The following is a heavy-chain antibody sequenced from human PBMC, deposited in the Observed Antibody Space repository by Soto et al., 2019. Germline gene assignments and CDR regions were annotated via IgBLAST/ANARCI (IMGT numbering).Heavy chain of an antibody. CDR1: GYTFTSYY. D-gene: IGHD2-2*01. V-gene: IGHV1-46*01. CDR2: INPSGGST. Sequence: QVQLVQSGAEVKKPGASVKVSCKASGYTFTSYYMHWVRQAPGQGLEWMGIINPSGGSTSYAQKFQGRVTMTRDTSTSTVYMELSSLRSEDTAVYYCARRVRQLPDYYYYYGMDVWGQGTTVTVSS. CDR3: ARRVRQLPDYYYYYGMDV. J-gene: IGHJ6*02.